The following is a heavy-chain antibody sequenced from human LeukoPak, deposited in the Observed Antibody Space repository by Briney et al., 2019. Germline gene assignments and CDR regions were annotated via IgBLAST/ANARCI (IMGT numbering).Heavy chain of an antibody. CDR1: GDTLTELS. CDR2: FDPEHGEM. CDR3: ATGGPWDLLKY. Sequence: ASVKVSCKVSGDTLTELSAHWVRQAPGKGLEWMGGFDPEHGEMIYAQKLQGRVTMTEDRSTDTAYMELSSLRSEDTAVYYCATGGPWDLLKYWGQGTLVTVSS. J-gene: IGHJ4*02. V-gene: IGHV1-24*01. D-gene: IGHD3-9*01.